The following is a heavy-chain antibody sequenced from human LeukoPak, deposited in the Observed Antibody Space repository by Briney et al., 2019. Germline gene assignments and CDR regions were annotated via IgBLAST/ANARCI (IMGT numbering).Heavy chain of an antibody. J-gene: IGHJ5*02. CDR2: VSWNSGSI. D-gene: IGHD6-13*01. CDR1: GFTFADYA. Sequence: QPGRSLRLSCAASGFTFADYAMDCVRHEPGKCLEWVSGVSWNSGSIGDADSVKGRFTISRDNAQNSLYLQMNSLRAEDMALYYCAKGRSSSWYEGDWFDPWGQGTLVTVSS. CDR3: AKGRSSSWYEGDWFDP. V-gene: IGHV3-9*03.